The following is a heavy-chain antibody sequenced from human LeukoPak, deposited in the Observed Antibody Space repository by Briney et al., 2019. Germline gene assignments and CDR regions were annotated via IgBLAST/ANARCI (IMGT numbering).Heavy chain of an antibody. Sequence: PGRSLRLSCAASGFTFSSYAMHWVRQAPGKGLEWVAVISYDGSSKYYADSVKGRFTISRDNSKNTLYLQKNSLRAEDTAVYYCARMRSLGGDCYSVDGMDVWGQGTTVTVSS. J-gene: IGHJ6*02. CDR1: GFTFSSYA. D-gene: IGHD2-21*02. CDR3: ARMRSLGGDCYSVDGMDV. V-gene: IGHV3-30-3*01. CDR2: ISYDGSSK.